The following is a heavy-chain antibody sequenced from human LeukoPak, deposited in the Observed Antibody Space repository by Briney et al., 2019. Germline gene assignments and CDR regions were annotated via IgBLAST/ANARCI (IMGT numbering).Heavy chain of an antibody. V-gene: IGHV4-39*07. CDR1: GGSISSSSYY. J-gene: IGHJ6*02. Sequence: PSETLSLTCTVSGGSISSSSYYWGWIRQPPGKGLEWIGSIYYSGSTYYNPSLKSRVTISVDTSKNQFSLKLSSVTAADTAVYYCARDYGVAGLYYYYGMDVWGQGTTVTVSS. CDR2: IYYSGST. CDR3: ARDYGVAGLYYYYGMDV. D-gene: IGHD6-19*01.